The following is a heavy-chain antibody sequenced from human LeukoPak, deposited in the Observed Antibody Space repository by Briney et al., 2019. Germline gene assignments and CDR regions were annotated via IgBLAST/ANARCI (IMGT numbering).Heavy chain of an antibody. CDR3: ALITYYYDSSDYYRRREYSDY. D-gene: IGHD3-22*01. J-gene: IGHJ4*02. V-gene: IGHV3-73*01. CDR2: VRSKPNSYTT. CDR1: GLTFSGSA. Sequence: GGSLRLSCAASGLTFSGSAIHWVRRAPGKGLEWVGRVRSKPNSYTTAYAASMKGRLTLSRDDSKNMTYLQSNSLKTEDTALYYCALITYYYDSSDYYRRREYSDYWGQGTLVTVSS.